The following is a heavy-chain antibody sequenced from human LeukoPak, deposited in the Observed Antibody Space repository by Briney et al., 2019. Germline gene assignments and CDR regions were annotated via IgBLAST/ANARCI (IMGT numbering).Heavy chain of an antibody. Sequence: GGSLRLSCASSGFIFSFYGMHWARQAPGKGLEWVTFIRSDGSIKYYADSVKGRFTISRDNSKNTLYLQMNSLRTADTAVYYCAKEGDWNDVTLMDVWGKGTTVTISS. CDR1: GFIFSFYG. CDR3: AKEGDWNDVTLMDV. J-gene: IGHJ6*03. D-gene: IGHD1-1*01. V-gene: IGHV3-30*02. CDR2: IRSDGSIK.